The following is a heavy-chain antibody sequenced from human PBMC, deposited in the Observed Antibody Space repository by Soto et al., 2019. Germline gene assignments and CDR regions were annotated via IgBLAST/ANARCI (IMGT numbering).Heavy chain of an antibody. CDR3: ASQFWRPYYYYYGMDV. J-gene: IGHJ6*02. D-gene: IGHD3-3*01. CDR2: IIPIFGTA. Sequence: SVKVSCKASGGTFSSYAISWVRQAPGQGLEWMGGIIPIFGTANYAQKFQGRVTITADESTGTAYMELSSLRSEDTAVYYCASQFWRPYYYYYGMDVWGQGTTVTVSS. V-gene: IGHV1-69*13. CDR1: GGTFSSYA.